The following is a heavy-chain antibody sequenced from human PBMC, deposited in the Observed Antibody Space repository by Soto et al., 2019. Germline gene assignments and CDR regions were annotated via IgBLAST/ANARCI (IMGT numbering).Heavy chain of an antibody. V-gene: IGHV3-21*01. Sequence: EVQLVESGGGLVKPWGSLRLSCAASGFTFSSYSMNWVRQAPGKGLEWVSSISSSSSYIYYADSVKGRFTISRDNAKNSLYLQMSSLRAEDTAVYYCARLQGSGSFFSSYMDVWGKGTTVTVSS. CDR3: ARLQGSGSFFSSYMDV. D-gene: IGHD3-10*01. CDR1: GFTFSSYS. CDR2: ISSSSSYI. J-gene: IGHJ6*03.